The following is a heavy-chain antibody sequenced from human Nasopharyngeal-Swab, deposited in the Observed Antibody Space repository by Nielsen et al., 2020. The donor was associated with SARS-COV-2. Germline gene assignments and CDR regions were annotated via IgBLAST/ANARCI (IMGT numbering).Heavy chain of an antibody. CDR3: AKDLSSCWGGDY. V-gene: IGHV3-30*18. Sequence: GESLKISCAASGFSITSYGMHWVRPAPGKGLEWVALISHDGDVKNYADSVKGRFTISRDISKNTVYLQMNSLSVEDTAVYYCAKDLSSCWGGDYWGQGTLVAVSS. D-gene: IGHD6-19*01. CDR2: ISHDGDVK. CDR1: GFSITSYG. J-gene: IGHJ4*02.